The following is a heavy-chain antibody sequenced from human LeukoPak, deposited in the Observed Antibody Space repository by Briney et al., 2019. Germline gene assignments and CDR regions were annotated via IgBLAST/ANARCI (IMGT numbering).Heavy chain of an antibody. D-gene: IGHD3-10*01. Sequence: GESLKISCKGTEFSFINYWIAWVRQMPGKGLEWMGIIYPGDSDTKISPSFEGQVTISADKSISTAYLHLSGLKASDTAMYYCARGTLRGVISNAFDIWGQGTMVTVSS. CDR2: IYPGDSDT. CDR1: EFSFINYW. V-gene: IGHV5-51*01. J-gene: IGHJ3*02. CDR3: ARGTLRGVISNAFDI.